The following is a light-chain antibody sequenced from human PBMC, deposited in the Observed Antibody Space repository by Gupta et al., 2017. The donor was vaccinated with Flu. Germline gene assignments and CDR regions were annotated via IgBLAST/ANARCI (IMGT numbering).Light chain of an antibody. Sequence: YVLLQPPSVSVSPGQTASITCSGDKLGAKYVCWYQQKPGQSPVLVMFQDNNRPSEIPERFSGSNSGNTATLTISGTQAMDEADYYCQAWDRSTVVFGGGTRLTVL. CDR2: QDN. CDR3: QAWDRSTVV. CDR1: KLGAKY. J-gene: IGLJ2*01. V-gene: IGLV3-1*01.